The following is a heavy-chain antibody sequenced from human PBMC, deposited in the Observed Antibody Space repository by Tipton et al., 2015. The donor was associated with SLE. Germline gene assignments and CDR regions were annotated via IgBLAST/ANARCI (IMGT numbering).Heavy chain of an antibody. CDR3: ATDALYYRNAFDI. V-gene: IGHV1-18*01. Sequence: QVQLVQSGVEVKKPGASVKVSCKASGYTVTSYGICWVRQAPGQGIEWMGWISAYNGDTNYAQKFQGRVTMTTDTSTSTAYMELRSLRSDDTAVDYCATDALYYRNAFDIWGQGTMVTVSS. CDR1: GYTVTSYG. J-gene: IGHJ3*02. D-gene: IGHD1-14*01. CDR2: ISAYNGDT.